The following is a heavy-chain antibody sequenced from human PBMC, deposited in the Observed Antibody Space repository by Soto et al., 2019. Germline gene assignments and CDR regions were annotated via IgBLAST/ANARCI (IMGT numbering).Heavy chain of an antibody. D-gene: IGHD6-6*01. J-gene: IGHJ5*02. CDR1: GGTFSSYA. V-gene: IGHV1-69*06. CDR3: AEGGCSSSVNWFDP. CDR2: IIPIFGTA. Sequence: QVQLVQSGAEVKKPGSSVKVSCKASGGTFSSYAISWVRQAPGQGLEWMGGIIPIFGTANYAQKFQGRVTITADKTTNTAYQELSSLRSEDKAVYYWAEGGCSSSVNWFDPWGQGTLVTVSS.